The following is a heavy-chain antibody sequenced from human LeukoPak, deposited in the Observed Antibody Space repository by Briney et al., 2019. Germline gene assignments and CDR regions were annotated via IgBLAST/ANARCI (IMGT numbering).Heavy chain of an antibody. CDR2: IIPIFGTA. D-gene: IGHD3-10*01. CDR1: GGTFSSYA. J-gene: IGHJ3*02. CDR3: ARGRDYYGSGSYAAFDI. Sequence: SVKVSCKASGGTFSSYAISWVRQAPGQGLEWMGGIIPIFGTANYAQKFQGRVTITADESTSTAYMELSRLRSDDTAVYYCARGRDYYGSGSYAAFDIWGQGTMVTVSS. V-gene: IGHV1-69*13.